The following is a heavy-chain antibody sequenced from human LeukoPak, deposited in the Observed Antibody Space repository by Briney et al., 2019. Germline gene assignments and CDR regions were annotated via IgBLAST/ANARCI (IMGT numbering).Heavy chain of an antibody. J-gene: IGHJ4*02. Sequence: TGGSLRLSCAASGFTFSGSEMNWVRQAPGKGLEWVSYISSSGSTIKYADSVKGRFTISRDNAKNSLSLQMSSLRAEGTAVYYCAREGSGWHYFDYWGQGTLVTVSS. CDR2: ISSSGSTI. V-gene: IGHV3-48*03. D-gene: IGHD6-19*01. CDR1: GFTFSGSE. CDR3: AREGSGWHYFDY.